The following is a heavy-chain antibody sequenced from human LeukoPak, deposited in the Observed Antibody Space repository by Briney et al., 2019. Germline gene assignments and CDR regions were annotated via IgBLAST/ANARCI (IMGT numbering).Heavy chain of an antibody. V-gene: IGHV4-34*01. CDR1: GGSFSGYY. J-gene: IGHJ4*02. D-gene: IGHD2-2*01. CDR2: INHSGST. CDR3: ARLRYLVDY. Sequence: PSETLSLTCAVYGGSFSGYYWSWIRQPPGKGLEWIGEINHSGSTNYNPSLKSRVTISVDTSKNQFSLKLSSVTAADTAVYYCARLRYLVDYWGQGTLVTVTS.